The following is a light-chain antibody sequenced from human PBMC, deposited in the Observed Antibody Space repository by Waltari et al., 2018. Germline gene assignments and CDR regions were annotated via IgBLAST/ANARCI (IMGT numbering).Light chain of an antibody. V-gene: IGKV4-1*01. J-gene: IGKJ4*01. CDR2: WAS. CDR1: QSVLYSPNNKNS. Sequence: DIVMTQSPDSLAVSLGERDTMSCKSSQSVLYSPNNKNSLGWYQQKPGQPPKLLIYWASTRESGVPDRFSGSGSGTDFTLTISNLQAEDVAVYYCLQYYSAPRTFGGGTKVEIK. CDR3: LQYYSAPRT.